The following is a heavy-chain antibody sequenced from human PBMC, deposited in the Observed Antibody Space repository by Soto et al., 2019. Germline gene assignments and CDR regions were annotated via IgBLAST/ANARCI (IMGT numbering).Heavy chain of an antibody. CDR1: GGSISSSSYY. D-gene: IGHD2-15*01. CDR2: IYYSGST. CDR3: ARTGGNYYYYYGMDV. J-gene: IGHJ6*02. V-gene: IGHV4-39*01. Sequence: PSETLSLTCTVSGGSISSSSYYWGWIRQPPGKGLEWIGSIYYSGSTYYNPSLKSRVTISVDTSKNQFSLKLSSVTAADTAVYYCARTGGNYYYYYGMDVWGQGTTVTVSS.